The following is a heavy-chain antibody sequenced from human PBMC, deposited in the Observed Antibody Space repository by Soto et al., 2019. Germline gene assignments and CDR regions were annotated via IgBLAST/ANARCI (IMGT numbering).Heavy chain of an antibody. V-gene: IGHV1-69*01. CDR1: GGTFSSFP. CDR2: IIPVLGAP. D-gene: IGHD3-22*01. CDR3: ARDRHYENHTFYYLKYYFDY. J-gene: IGHJ4*02. Sequence: QVQLVQSGTEEKKPGSSVKVSCKTSGGTFSSFPIAWVLQAPGQGLEWVGGIIPVLGAPSYAQTFQGRVTITADESTSAAYLELCSLRSDDTAVYFCARDRHYENHTFYYLKYYFDYWGQGTLVTVSS.